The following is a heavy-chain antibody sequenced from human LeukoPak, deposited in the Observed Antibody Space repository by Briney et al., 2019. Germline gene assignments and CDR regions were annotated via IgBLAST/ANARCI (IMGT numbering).Heavy chain of an antibody. CDR3: ARGAQTYYDKAPVDY. V-gene: IGHV4-34*01. CDR2: INHSGST. J-gene: IGHJ4*02. CDR1: GGSFSGYY. D-gene: IGHD3-22*01. Sequence: SETLSLTCAVYGGSFSGYYWSWIRQPPGKGLEWIGEINHSGSTNYNPSLKSRVTISVDTSKSQFSLKLNSMTAADTAVYYCARGAQTYYDKAPVDYWGKGTLVTVSS.